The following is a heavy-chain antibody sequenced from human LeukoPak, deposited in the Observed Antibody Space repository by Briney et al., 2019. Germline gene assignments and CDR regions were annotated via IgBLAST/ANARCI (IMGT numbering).Heavy chain of an antibody. J-gene: IGHJ4*02. V-gene: IGHV3-74*01. CDR2: ISTDGSFT. Sequence: GGSLRLSCAASGFTFSNYLMHWVRQTPGKGLVWISRISTDGSFTNYADSVKGRFSISRDNAKNTLYLQLNSLRVEDTAVFYCARDQYDTWSRRGNFDSWGQGTLVIVSS. CDR3: ARDQYDTWSRRGNFDS. D-gene: IGHD3-3*01. CDR1: GFTFSNYL.